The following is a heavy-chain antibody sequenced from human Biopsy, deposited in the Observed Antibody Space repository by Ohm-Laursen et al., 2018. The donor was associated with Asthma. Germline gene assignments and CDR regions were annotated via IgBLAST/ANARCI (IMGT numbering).Heavy chain of an antibody. V-gene: IGHV1-3*01. CDR1: GYTFINYA. CDR2: INAGNGNT. D-gene: IGHD3-10*01. CDR3: ARTYYDVFAI. J-gene: IGHJ3*02. Sequence: SVKVSCKASGYTFINYAIHWVRQAPGQRLEWMGWINAGNGNTKYSQEFQGRVTITRDTSASTAYMDLSSLRSEDTAVYYCARTYYDVFAIWGQGTMVTVSS.